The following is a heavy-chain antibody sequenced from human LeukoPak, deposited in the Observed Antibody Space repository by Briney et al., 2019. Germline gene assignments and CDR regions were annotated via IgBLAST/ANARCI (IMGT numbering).Heavy chain of an antibody. CDR3: ARDQVPYSSGWSAGY. CDR1: GYSFTSYG. D-gene: IGHD6-19*01. Sequence: SVKVSCKDSGYSFTSYGISWVRQAPGQGLEWMGWISAYNGNTNYAQKLQGRVTMTTDTSTSTAYMELRGLRSDATAVYYCARDQVPYSSGWSAGYWGQGTLVTVSS. J-gene: IGHJ4*02. CDR2: ISAYNGNT. V-gene: IGHV1-18*01.